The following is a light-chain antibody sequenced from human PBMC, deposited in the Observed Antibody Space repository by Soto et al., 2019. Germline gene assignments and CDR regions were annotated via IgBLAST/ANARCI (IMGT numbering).Light chain of an antibody. V-gene: IGKV3-20*01. CDR3: QQYGSSGT. CDR1: QSVSNNY. J-gene: IGKJ1*01. CDR2: GAS. Sequence: EIVLTQSPGTLSLSPGERATLSCRASQSVSNNYLAWYQQKPGQAPRLLIYGASNRATGIPDRSSGSGSGTDFTLTISRLEPEDFAVYYCQQYGSSGTLGQGTKV.